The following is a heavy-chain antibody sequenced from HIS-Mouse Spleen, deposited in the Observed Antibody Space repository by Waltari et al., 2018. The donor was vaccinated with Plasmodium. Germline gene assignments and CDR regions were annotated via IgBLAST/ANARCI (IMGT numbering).Heavy chain of an antibody. D-gene: IGHD6-13*01. CDR2: MNPNRGGT. J-gene: IGHJ4*02. CDR3: ARELAAAGHFDY. V-gene: IGHV1-2*02. CDR1: GYTFTGYY. Sequence: QVQLVQSGAEVKKPGASVKVSCKASGYTFTGYYMHWVRQAPGQGLEWMGWMNPNRGGTNYAQKFQGRVTMTRDTSISTAYMELSRLRSDDTAVYYCARELAAAGHFDYWGQGTLVTVSS.